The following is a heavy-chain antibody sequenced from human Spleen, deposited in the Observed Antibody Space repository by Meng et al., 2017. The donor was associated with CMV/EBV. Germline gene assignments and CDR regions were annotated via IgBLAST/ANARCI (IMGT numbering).Heavy chain of an antibody. CDR2: ISSSGSTI. V-gene: IGHV3-48*03. D-gene: IGHD1-26*01. CDR1: GFTFSSYE. CDR3: AREVGASTDGDAFDI. J-gene: IGHJ3*02. Sequence: GGSLRLSCAASGFTFSSYEMNWVRQAPGKGLEWVSYISSSGSTIYYADSVKSRFTISRENAKNSLYLQRNSLRAEDTAVYYCAREVGASTDGDAFDIWGQGTMVTVSS.